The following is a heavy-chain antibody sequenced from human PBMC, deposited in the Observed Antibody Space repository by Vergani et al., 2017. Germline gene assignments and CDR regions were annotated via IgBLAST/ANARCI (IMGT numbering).Heavy chain of an antibody. CDR1: GFTFSDYY. V-gene: IGHV3-11*04. CDR3: AYDLNGKVLQWRIKAYGMDV. CDR2: ISSSGSTI. D-gene: IGHD3/OR15-3a*01. Sequence: QVQLVESGGGLVKPGGSLRLSCAASGFTFSDYYMSWIRQAPGKGLEWVSYISSSGSTIYYADSVKGRFTISRDNAKNSLYLQMNSLRAEDTAVYYCAYDLNGKVLQWRIKAYGMDVWGQGTTVTVSS. J-gene: IGHJ6*02.